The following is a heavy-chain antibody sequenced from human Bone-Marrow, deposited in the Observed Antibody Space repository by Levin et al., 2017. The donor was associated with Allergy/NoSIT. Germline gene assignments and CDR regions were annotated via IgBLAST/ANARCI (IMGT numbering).Heavy chain of an antibody. Sequence: GESLKISCKASGYTFTNYGISWVRQAPGQGLEWMGWITAYSGNTNYAQKFQDRVTLTTDTSTSPAYMELKSLTSDDAAVFYCAIDRLTPYYNYGMDVWGQGTTVTVSS. CDR1: GYTFTNYG. V-gene: IGHV1-18*01. D-gene: IGHD2-15*01. J-gene: IGHJ6*02. CDR3: AIDRLTPYYNYGMDV. CDR2: ITAYSGNT.